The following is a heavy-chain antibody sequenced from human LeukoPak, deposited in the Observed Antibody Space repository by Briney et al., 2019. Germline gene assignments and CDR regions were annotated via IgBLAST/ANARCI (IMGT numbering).Heavy chain of an antibody. V-gene: IGHV4-59*01. J-gene: IGHJ4*02. CDR3: AREVSVAAGRTRIHYFDY. CDR2: IYYSGST. CDR1: GGSISSYY. D-gene: IGHD6-13*01. Sequence: SETLSLTCTVSGGSISSYYWSWIRQPPGKGLEWIGYIYYSGSTNYNPSLKSRVTISVDTSKNQFSLKLSSVTAADTAVYYCAREVSVAAGRTRIHYFDYWGQGTLVTVSS.